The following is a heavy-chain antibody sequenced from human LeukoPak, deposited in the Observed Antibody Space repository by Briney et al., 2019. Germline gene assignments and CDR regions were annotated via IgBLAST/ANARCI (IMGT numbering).Heavy chain of an antibody. J-gene: IGHJ4*02. CDR2: IYYSGST. CDR3: ARGAYYYDSSGYPKFAYYFDY. Sequence: GSLRLSCAASGFSFSTYWMSWIRQPPGKGLEWIGSIYYSGSTYYNPSLKSRVTISVDTSKNQFSLKLSSVTAADTAVYYCARGAYYYDSSGYPKFAYYFDYWGQGTLVTVSS. V-gene: IGHV4-39*07. CDR1: GFSFSTY. D-gene: IGHD3-22*01.